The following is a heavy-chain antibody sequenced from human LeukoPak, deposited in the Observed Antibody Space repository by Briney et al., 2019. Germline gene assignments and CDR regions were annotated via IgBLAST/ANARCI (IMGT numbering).Heavy chain of an antibody. D-gene: IGHD3-3*01. CDR2: IYPGDSDT. CDR3: ARHDSYDFWSGSTGRFDP. CDR1: GYSFTSYW. J-gene: IGHJ5*02. V-gene: IGHV5-51*01. Sequence: GESLKISCKGSGYSFTSYWIGWVRQMPGKGLEWMGIIYPGDSDTRYSPSFQGQVTISADKSISTAYLQWSSLKASDTATYYCARHDSYDFWSGSTGRFDPWGQGTLVTVSS.